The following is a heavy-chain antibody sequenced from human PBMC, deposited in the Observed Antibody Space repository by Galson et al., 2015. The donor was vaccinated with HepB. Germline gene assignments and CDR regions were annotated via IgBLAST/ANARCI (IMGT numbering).Heavy chain of an antibody. V-gene: IGHV3-48*03. CDR2: ISSSGTTM. Sequence: SLRLSCAASGFTFRNFEMNWVRQAPGKGLEWVSYISSSGTTMYYVDSVKGRFTISRDNAKNSLYLQMNSLRAEDTAVYYCAREVGATDWLDPWGQGTLVAVSS. D-gene: IGHD1-26*01. J-gene: IGHJ5*02. CDR1: GFTFRNFE. CDR3: AREVGATDWLDP.